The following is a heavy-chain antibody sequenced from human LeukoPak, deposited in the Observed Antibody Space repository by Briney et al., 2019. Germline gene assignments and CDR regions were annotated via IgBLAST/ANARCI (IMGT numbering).Heavy chain of an antibody. J-gene: IGHJ4*02. V-gene: IGHV1-18*01. CDR3: AREYCSSTSCPMYYFDY. CDR1: GYTFTSYG. CDR2: ISAYNGNT. Sequence: ASVKVSCKASGYTFTSYGISWVRQAPGQGLEWMGWISAYNGNTNYAQKLQGRVTMTTDTSTSTAYMELRSLRSDDTAVYYCAREYCSSTSCPMYYFDYWGQGTLVTVSS. D-gene: IGHD2-2*01.